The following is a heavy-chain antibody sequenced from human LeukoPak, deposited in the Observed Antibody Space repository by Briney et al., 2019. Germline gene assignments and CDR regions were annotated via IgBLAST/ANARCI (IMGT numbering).Heavy chain of an antibody. CDR2: IYYSGST. CDR3: AREAGYDILTGYYMVSYFDY. V-gene: IGHV4-59*01. J-gene: IGHJ4*02. D-gene: IGHD3-9*01. Sequence: PSETLSLTCTVSGGSISSYYWSWIRQPPGKGLEWIGYIYYSGSTNYNPSLKSQVTISVDTSKNQFSLKLSSVTAADTAVYYCAREAGYDILTGYYMVSYFDYWGQGTLVTVSS. CDR1: GGSISSYY.